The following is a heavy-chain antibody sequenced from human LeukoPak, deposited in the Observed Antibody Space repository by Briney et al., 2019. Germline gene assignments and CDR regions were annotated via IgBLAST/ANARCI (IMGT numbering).Heavy chain of an antibody. J-gene: IGHJ4*02. CDR1: GFTFSSYG. D-gene: IGHD3-16*02. Sequence: GGSLRLSCAASGFTFSSYGMHWVRQAPGKGLEWVAFIRYDGSNKYYADSVKGRFTISRDNSKNTLYLQMNSLRAEDTAVCYCAGVAVADYDYVWGSYRYTVLDYWGQGTLVTVSS. V-gene: IGHV3-30*02. CDR3: AGVAVADYDYVWGSYRYTVLDY. CDR2: IRYDGSNK.